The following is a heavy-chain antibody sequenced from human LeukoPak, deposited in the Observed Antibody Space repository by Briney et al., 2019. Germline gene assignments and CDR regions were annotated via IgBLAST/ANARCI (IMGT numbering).Heavy chain of an antibody. CDR2: INPNSGVT. J-gene: IGHJ4*02. CDR3: ARGTGEGYTYGRYYFDY. V-gene: IGHV1-2*02. CDR1: RYTFTGYY. Sequence: GASVKVSCKASRYTFTGYYMHWVRQAPGQGLEWMGWINPNSGVTDYAQNFQGRVTITRDTSISTAYVELSRLRSDDTAVYYCARGTGEGYTYGRYYFDYWGQGTLVTVSS. D-gene: IGHD5-18*01.